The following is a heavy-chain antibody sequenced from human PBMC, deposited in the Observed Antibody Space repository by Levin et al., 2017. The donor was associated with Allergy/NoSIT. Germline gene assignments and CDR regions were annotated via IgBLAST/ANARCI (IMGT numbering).Heavy chain of an antibody. CDR1: GDSVSSNSAA. V-gene: IGHV6-1*01. J-gene: IGHJ5*02. D-gene: IGHD2-2*02. Sequence: SQTLSLTCAISGDSVSSNSAAWNWIRQSPSRGLEWLGRTYYRSKWYNDYAVSVKSRITINPDTSKNQFSLQLNSVTPEDTAVYYCARLGYCSSTSCYKTDNWFDPWGQGTLVTVSS. CDR3: ARLGYCSSTSCYKTDNWFDP. CDR2: TYYRSKWYN.